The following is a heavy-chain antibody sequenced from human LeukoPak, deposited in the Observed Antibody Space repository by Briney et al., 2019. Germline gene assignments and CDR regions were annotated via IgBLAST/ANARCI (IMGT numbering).Heavy chain of an antibody. CDR1: GFTFSDFQ. CDR2: INQGGSEK. D-gene: IGHD6-19*01. Sequence: GGSLRLSCAAFGFTFSDFQTTWVRQAPGKGLEWVANINQGGSEKYYADSVEGRFTIYRDNAKNSLYLQMNSLGAGDTAVYFCARSGVTVAATPWDWGQGSPVTVSS. J-gene: IGHJ4*02. V-gene: IGHV3-7*05. CDR3: ARSGVTVAATPWD.